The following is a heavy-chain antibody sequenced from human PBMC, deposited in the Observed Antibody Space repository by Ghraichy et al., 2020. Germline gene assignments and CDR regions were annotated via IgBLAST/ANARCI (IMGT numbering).Heavy chain of an antibody. CDR2: INHSGST. Sequence: SETLSLTCAVYGGSFSGYYWSWIRQPPGKGLEWIGEINHSGSTNYNPSLKSRVTISVDTSKNQFSLKLSSVTAADTAVYYCARTLNWFDPWGQGTLVTVSS. V-gene: IGHV4-34*01. J-gene: IGHJ5*02. CDR3: ARTLNWFDP. CDR1: GGSFSGYY.